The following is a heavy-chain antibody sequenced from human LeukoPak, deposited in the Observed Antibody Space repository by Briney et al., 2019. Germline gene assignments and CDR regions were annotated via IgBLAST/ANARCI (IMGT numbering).Heavy chain of an antibody. J-gene: IGHJ4*02. CDR1: GYTFTSYY. CDR2: IYPSGHST. Sequence: DSMKVSCKASGYTFTSYYMHWVRQAPGHGVDWMGMIYPSGHSTSYAQKFQGRVTMTRDTSTSTVYMELSSLRSDDTAVYYCARTVGGSGDFEYWGQGTLVTVSS. CDR3: ARTVGGSGDFEY. V-gene: IGHV1-46*01. D-gene: IGHD3-10*01.